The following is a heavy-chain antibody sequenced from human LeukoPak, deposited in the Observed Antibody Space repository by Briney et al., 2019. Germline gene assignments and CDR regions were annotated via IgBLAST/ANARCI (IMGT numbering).Heavy chain of an antibody. Sequence: SSETLSLTCAVSGDSISSGGYSWSWLRQPPGKGLEWIGYIYHGESTYYNPSIKSRVTISVDSSKNQFSRKLSSVTAADTAGYYCARAHYALDYWGQGTLVTVSS. CDR2: IYHGEST. J-gene: IGHJ4*02. V-gene: IGHV4-30-2*01. CDR3: ARAHYALDY. CDR1: GDSISSGGYS. D-gene: IGHD2-2*01.